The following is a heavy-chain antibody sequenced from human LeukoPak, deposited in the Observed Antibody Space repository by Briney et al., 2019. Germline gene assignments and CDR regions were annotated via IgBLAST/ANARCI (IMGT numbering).Heavy chain of an antibody. V-gene: IGHV4-39*01. Sequence: TSETLSLTCTVSAGSIRSSSYYWGWIRQPPGKGLEWIGSIYYSGRTYYNPSLKSRVTMSVDTSKNQFSLKLSSVTASDTAVYYCARVPGAATGVLGYYYYYGMDVWGQGTTVTVSS. J-gene: IGHJ6*02. CDR2: IYYSGRT. CDR1: AGSIRSSSYY. D-gene: IGHD3-10*01. CDR3: ARVPGAATGVLGYYYYYGMDV.